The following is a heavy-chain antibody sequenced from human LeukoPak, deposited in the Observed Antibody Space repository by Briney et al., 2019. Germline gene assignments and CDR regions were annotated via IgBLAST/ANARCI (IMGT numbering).Heavy chain of an antibody. CDR2: ISGSGGGT. D-gene: IGHD6-6*01. V-gene: IGHV3-23*01. CDR3: AKEDSSSSRYYFEY. J-gene: IGHJ4*02. CDR1: GFAFSTYA. Sequence: GGSLSPSCAASGFAFSTYAMSWVRQAPGMGLGWVSAISGSGGGTYYADSVKGRFTISRDNAKNTLYLLMNNLRAEDTAVYYCAKEDSSSSRYYFEYWGQGTLVTVSS.